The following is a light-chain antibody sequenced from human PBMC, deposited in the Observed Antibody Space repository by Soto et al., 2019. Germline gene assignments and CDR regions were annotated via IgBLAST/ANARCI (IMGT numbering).Light chain of an antibody. J-gene: IGKJ1*01. Sequence: TQSXAAQSLFPGAXXXXXXXASQSVSTNLSWYQHQXVQARNLLIYAASXRANGPAARFSGSGSGTYFTLTVSSLQTDDFATCCCHHHNSESEAFGQGTKVDIK. CDR2: AAS. CDR1: QSVSTN. CDR3: HHHNSESEA. V-gene: IGKV3-15*01.